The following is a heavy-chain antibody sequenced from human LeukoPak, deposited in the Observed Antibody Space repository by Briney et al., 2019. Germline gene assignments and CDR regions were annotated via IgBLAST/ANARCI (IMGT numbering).Heavy chain of an antibody. CDR3: AKDHRDYGSQVYDY. Sequence: PGGSLRLSCAASGFTFSSYAMSWVHQAPGKGLEWVSAISGSGGSTYYADSVKGRFTISRDNSKNTLYLQMNSLRAEDTAVYYCAKDHRDYGSQVYDYWGQGTLVTVSS. V-gene: IGHV3-23*01. J-gene: IGHJ4*02. CDR2: ISGSGGST. D-gene: IGHD4-17*01. CDR1: GFTFSSYA.